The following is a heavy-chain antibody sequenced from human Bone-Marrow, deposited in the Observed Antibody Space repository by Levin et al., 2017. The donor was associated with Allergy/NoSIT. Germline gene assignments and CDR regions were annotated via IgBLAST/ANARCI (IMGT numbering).Heavy chain of an antibody. CDR3: AIPAAYSSGLGY. V-gene: IGHV1-2*06. CDR1: GYTFTGYY. J-gene: IGHJ4*02. Sequence: ASVKVSCKASGYTFTGYYMHWVRQAPGQGLEWMGRINPNSGGTNYAQKFQGRVTMTRDTSISTAYMELSRLRSDDTAVYYCAIPAAYSSGLGYWGQGTLVTVSS. D-gene: IGHD6-19*01. CDR2: INPNSGGT.